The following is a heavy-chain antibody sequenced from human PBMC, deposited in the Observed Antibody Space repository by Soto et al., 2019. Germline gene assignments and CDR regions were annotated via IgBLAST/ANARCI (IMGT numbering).Heavy chain of an antibody. D-gene: IGHD5-18*01. V-gene: IGHV1-3*01. CDR2: INAGNGNT. CDR3: ASTSVRGYSGTFDY. J-gene: IGHJ4*02. CDR1: GYTFTSYA. Sequence: GASVKVSCKASGYTFTSYAMHWVCQAPGQRLEWMGWINAGNGNTKYSQKFQGRVTITGDTSASTAYMELSSLRSEDTAVYYCASTSVRGYSGTFDYWGQGALVTVSS.